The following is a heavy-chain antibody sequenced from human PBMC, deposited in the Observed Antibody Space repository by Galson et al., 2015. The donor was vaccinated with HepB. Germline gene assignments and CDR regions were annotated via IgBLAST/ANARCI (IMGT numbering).Heavy chain of an antibody. V-gene: IGHV1-69*13. J-gene: IGHJ5*02. CDR3: ARGTYYYDSSGLNWFDP. CDR2: IIPIFGTA. D-gene: IGHD3-22*01. Sequence: SVKVSCKASGGTFSSYAISWVRQAPGQGLEWMGGIIPIFGTANYAQKFQGRVTITADESTSTAYMELSSLRSEDTAVYYCARGTYYYDSSGLNWFDPWGQGTLVTVSS. CDR1: GGTFSSYA.